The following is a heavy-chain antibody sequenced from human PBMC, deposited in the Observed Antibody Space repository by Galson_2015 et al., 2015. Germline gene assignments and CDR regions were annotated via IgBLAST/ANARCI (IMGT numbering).Heavy chain of an antibody. CDR1: GYTFTRYD. V-gene: IGHV1-8*01. Sequence: SCKASGYTFTRYDINWVRQATGHGLEWMGWMNPNSGNTGSAQRFQGRVTMTRNTSISTAYMELSSLRSEDTAVYYCARSPRHISAAGPSSYYMDVWGKGTTVTVSS. CDR3: ARSPRHISAAGPSSYYMDV. J-gene: IGHJ6*03. D-gene: IGHD6-13*01. CDR2: MNPNSGNT.